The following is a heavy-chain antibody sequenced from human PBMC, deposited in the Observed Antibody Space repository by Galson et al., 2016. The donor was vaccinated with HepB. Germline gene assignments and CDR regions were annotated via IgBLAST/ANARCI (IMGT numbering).Heavy chain of an antibody. V-gene: IGHV1-2*06. Sequence: SVKVSCKASGYTYTDYYVHWVRQAPGLGLEWMGRINSNSGEANYAQRFQGRFTMTRGTSISTTYMEMSRLRSDDTAIYYCVRGDVVVVPAEYDWFDPWGQGTLVTVSS. CDR1: GYTYTDYY. D-gene: IGHD2-2*01. J-gene: IGHJ5*02. CDR2: INSNSGEA. CDR3: VRGDVVVVPAEYDWFDP.